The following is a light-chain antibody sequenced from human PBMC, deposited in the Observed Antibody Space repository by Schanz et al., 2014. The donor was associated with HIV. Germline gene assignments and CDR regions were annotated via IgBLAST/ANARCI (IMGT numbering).Light chain of an antibody. CDR3: SSYTSTGTRV. V-gene: IGLV2-14*02. CDR2: DVS. Sequence: QSALTQPASVSGSPGQSITISCTGTSSDVGSYNLVSWYQQHPGKAPKLMIYDVSDRPSGVSNRFSGSKSGNTASLTISGLQAEDEADYYCSSYTSTGTRVFGGGTKLTVL. CDR1: SSDVGSYNL. J-gene: IGLJ3*02.